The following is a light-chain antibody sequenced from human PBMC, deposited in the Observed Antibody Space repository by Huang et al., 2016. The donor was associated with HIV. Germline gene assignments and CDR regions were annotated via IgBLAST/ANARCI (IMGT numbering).Light chain of an antibody. CDR3: QQRNNWPIT. Sequence: EIVLTLSPATLSLSAGERATLSCRASQGVSRYLAWYQQKPGQAPRLLIQDASNMATGCPARFTCSGSGTSFTLTISSPEPEDSALYDCQQRNNWPITFGQGTRLEIK. CDR1: QGVSRY. V-gene: IGKV3-11*01. J-gene: IGKJ5*01. CDR2: DAS.